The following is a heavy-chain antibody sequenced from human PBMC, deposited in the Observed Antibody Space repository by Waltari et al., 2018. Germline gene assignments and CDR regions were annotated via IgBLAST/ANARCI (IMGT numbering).Heavy chain of an antibody. Sequence: QMQLVQSGAEVKKTGSSVKVSCKASGYTFTYRYLHWVRQAPGQALEWMGWITPFNGNTNDAQKCQDRVTITRDRSMSTAYMELSSLRSEDTAMYYCARSGSYYDAFDIWGQGTMVTVSS. J-gene: IGHJ3*02. CDR2: ITPFNGNT. D-gene: IGHD1-26*01. CDR1: GYTFTYRY. CDR3: ARSGSYYDAFDI. V-gene: IGHV1-45*02.